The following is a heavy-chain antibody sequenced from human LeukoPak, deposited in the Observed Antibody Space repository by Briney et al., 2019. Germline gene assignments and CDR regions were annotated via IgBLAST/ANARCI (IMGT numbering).Heavy chain of an antibody. V-gene: IGHV1-69*05. CDR2: IVPIFGTA. J-gene: IGHJ6*03. CDR3: ATVPYYYYYMDV. CDR1: GGTFSSYA. Sequence: GASVKVSCKASGGTFSSYAISWVRQAPGQGLEWMGGIVPIFGTANYAQKFQGRVTITTDESTSTAYMELSSLRSEDTAVYYCATVPYYYYYMDVWGKGTTVTVSS. D-gene: IGHD6-6*01.